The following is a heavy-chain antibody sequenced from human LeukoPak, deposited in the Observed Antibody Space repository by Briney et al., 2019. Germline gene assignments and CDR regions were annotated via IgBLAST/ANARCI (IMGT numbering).Heavy chain of an antibody. V-gene: IGHV4-59*08. CDR1: GGSISSYY. CDR3: ARLCSGGSCYAYDAFDI. J-gene: IGHJ3*02. Sequence: SETLSLTCTVSGGSISSYYWSWIRQPPGKGLEWIGYIYYSGSTNSNPSLKSRVTISVDTSKNQFSLKLSSVTAADTAVYYCARLCSGGSCYAYDAFDIWGQGTMVTVSS. CDR2: IYYSGST. D-gene: IGHD2-15*01.